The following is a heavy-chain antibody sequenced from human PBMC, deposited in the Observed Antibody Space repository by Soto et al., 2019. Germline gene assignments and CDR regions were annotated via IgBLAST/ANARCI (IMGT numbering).Heavy chain of an antibody. CDR1: GYTFTTYD. J-gene: IGHJ4*01. CDR3: ARGGYSSSWEFDH. CDR2: MSPNSGNT. Sequence: QVQLVQSGAEVKKPGASVRVSCKASGYTFTTYDINWVRQATGQGLEWMGWMSPNSGNTGFAQKFLGRITMTTNTTITTAYMELSSLRSDDSAEYYCARGGYSSSWEFDHWGQEPWSPSPQ. D-gene: IGHD6-6*01. V-gene: IGHV1-8*01.